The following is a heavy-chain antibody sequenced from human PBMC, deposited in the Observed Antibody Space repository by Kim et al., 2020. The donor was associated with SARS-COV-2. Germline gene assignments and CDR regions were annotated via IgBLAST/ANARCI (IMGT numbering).Heavy chain of an antibody. D-gene: IGHD3-10*01. CDR2: INHSGST. CDR3: ARGLGSGSYYGF. Sequence: SETLSLTCAVYGGSFSGYYWSWIRQPPGKGLEWIGEINHSGSTSYNPSLKSRXTISVDTSKNQFSLKLSSVTAXDTAXYYCARGLGSGSYYGFWGQGTLV. CDR1: GGSFSGYY. J-gene: IGHJ4*02. V-gene: IGHV4-34*01.